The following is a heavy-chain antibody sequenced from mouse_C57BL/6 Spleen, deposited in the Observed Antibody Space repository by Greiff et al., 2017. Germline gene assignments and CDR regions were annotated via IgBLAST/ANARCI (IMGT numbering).Heavy chain of an antibody. CDR2: IDPADGDT. CDR3: TTRDGYYPYYYAMDY. V-gene: IGHV14-1*01. J-gene: IGHJ4*01. CDR1: GFNIKDYY. Sequence: EVQLQQSGAELVRPGASVKLSCTASGFNIKDYYMHWVKQRPEQGLEWIGRIDPADGDTEYAPKFKGKATLTADTSSHPSYLPLSSLTSEDPAVYYCTTRDGYYPYYYAMDYWGQGTSVTVSS. D-gene: IGHD2-3*01.